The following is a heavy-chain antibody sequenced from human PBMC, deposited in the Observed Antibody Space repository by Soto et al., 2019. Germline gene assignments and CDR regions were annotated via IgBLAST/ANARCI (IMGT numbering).Heavy chain of an antibody. D-gene: IGHD4-17*01. CDR1: GFTFSSYA. CDR2: ISYDGSNK. J-gene: IGHJ4*02. V-gene: IGHV3-30-3*01. CDR3: TRGDGDHPLDC. Sequence: QVQLVESGGGVVQPGRSLRLSCAASGFTFSSYAMHWVRQAPGKGLEWVAVISYDGSNKYYADSVKCRFTSSRDNSKNTLYLQMNSLRAEDTAVYYWTRGDGDHPLDCRGQGTLVTVSS.